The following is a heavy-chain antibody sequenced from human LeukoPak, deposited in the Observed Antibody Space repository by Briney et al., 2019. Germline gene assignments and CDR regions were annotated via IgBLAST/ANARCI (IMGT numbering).Heavy chain of an antibody. D-gene: IGHD3-10*01. Sequence: GSSVKVSCKASGGTFTSYAMNWVRQAPGQGLEWMGWINTNTGNPTYAQGFTGRFVFSLDTSVSTAYLQISSLKAEDTAVYYCARDGMLWFGPPDAFDIWGQGTMVTVSS. CDR1: GGTFTSYA. CDR2: INTNTGNP. CDR3: ARDGMLWFGPPDAFDI. V-gene: IGHV7-4-1*02. J-gene: IGHJ3*02.